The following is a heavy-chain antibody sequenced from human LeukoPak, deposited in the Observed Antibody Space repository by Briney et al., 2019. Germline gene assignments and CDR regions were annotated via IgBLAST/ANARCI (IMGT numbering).Heavy chain of an antibody. D-gene: IGHD2/OR15-2a*01. CDR1: GYTFTSYG. CDR3: ARGTTPIFDYYYYYMDV. V-gene: IGHV1-18*01. CDR2: ISAYNGNT. J-gene: IGHJ6*03. Sequence: GASVKVSCKASGYTFTSYGISWVRQAPGQGLEWMGWISAYNGNTNYAQKLQGRVAMTTDTSTSTAYMELSSLRSEDTAVYYCARGTTPIFDYYYYYMDVWGKGTTVTISS.